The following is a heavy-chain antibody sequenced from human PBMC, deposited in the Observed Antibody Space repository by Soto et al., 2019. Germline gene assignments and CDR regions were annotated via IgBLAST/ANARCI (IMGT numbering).Heavy chain of an antibody. D-gene: IGHD3-22*01. Sequence: ASVKVSCKASGYTFIGSAIHWLRQAPGQRLEWMGWINPGNGNTRYSQKFLGRVTIIKDTSASTVYLELGSLRSEDTAVYYCAKIAPPDYYDSTEVSPKETIDYWG. CDR2: INPGNGNT. CDR3: AKIAPPDYYDSTEVSPKETIDY. CDR1: GYTFIGSA. J-gene: IGHJ4*01. V-gene: IGHV1-3*01.